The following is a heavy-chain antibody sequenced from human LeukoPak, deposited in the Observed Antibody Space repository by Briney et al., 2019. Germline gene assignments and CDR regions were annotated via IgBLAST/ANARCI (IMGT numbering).Heavy chain of an antibody. CDR3: AKERGGQWLVRVVDY. CDR2: ISGSGGST. V-gene: IGHV3-23*01. D-gene: IGHD6-19*01. Sequence: PGGSLRLSCAASGFTFSSYAMSWVRQAPGKGLEWVSAISGSGGSTYYADSAKGRFTISRDNSKNTLYLQMNSLRAEDTAVYYCAKERGGQWLVRVVDYWGQGTLVTVSS. J-gene: IGHJ4*02. CDR1: GFTFSSYA.